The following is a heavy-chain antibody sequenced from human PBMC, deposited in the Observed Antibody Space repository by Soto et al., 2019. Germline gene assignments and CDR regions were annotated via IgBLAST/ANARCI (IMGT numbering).Heavy chain of an antibody. CDR2: IIPIFGTA. CDR3: ARVLLRFAVQEFNRFDP. Sequence: QVQLVQSGAEVKKPGSSVKDSCKASGGTFSSYAISWVRQAPGQGLEWMGGIIPIFGTANYTQKFQGTVRLTADDSTVPGYMKRSNLRSELTPVHDCARVLLRFAVQEFNRFDPWGQGAVVTDSA. CDR1: GGTFSSYA. V-gene: IGHV1-69*01. D-gene: IGHD3-10*01. J-gene: IGHJ5*02.